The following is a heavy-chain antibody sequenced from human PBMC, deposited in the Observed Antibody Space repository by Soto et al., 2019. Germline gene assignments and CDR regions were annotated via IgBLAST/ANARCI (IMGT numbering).Heavy chain of an antibody. CDR3: ARQSSSLYSSGWYYFDY. J-gene: IGHJ4*02. Sequence: PGGSLRLSWAASGFTFSSYAMHWVRQAPGKGLEWVAVISYDGSNKYYADSVKGRFTISRDNSKNTLYLQMNSLRAEDTAVYYCARQSSSLYSSGWYYFDYWGQGTLVTVSS. D-gene: IGHD6-19*01. CDR2: ISYDGSNK. CDR1: GFTFSSYA. V-gene: IGHV3-30-3*01.